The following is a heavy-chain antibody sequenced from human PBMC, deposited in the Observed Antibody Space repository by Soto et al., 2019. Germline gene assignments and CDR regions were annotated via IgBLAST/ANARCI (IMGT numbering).Heavy chain of an antibody. CDR3: AREDRDRETGLVPAAIDGMDV. J-gene: IGHJ6*02. Sequence: GASVKVSCKASGFTFTSSAMQWVRQARGQRLEWIGWIVVGSGNTNYAQKFQERVTITRDMSTSTAYMELSSLRSDDTAVYYCAREDRDRETGLVPAAIDGMDVWGQGTTVTVSS. D-gene: IGHD2-2*01. CDR2: IVVGSGNT. V-gene: IGHV1-58*02. CDR1: GFTFTSSA.